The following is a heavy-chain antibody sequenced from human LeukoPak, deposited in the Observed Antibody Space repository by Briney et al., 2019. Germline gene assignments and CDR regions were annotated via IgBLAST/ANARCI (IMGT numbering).Heavy chain of an antibody. V-gene: IGHV1-8*01. Sequence: ASVKVSCKASGYTFTSCDINWVRQATGQGLEWMGWMNPNSGNTGYAQKFQGRVTMTRNTSISTAYMELSSLRSGDTAVYYCARLGCSSTSCFGVPARYYYYYYGMDVWGQGTTATVSS. CDR3: ARLGCSSTSCFGVPARYYYYYYGMDV. D-gene: IGHD2-2*01. CDR2: MNPNSGNT. CDR1: GYTFTSCD. J-gene: IGHJ6*02.